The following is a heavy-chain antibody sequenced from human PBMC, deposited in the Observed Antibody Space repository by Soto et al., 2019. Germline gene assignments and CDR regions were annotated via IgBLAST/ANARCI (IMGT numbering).Heavy chain of an antibody. CDR2: IYHSGRT. CDR1: GGSINSGGYS. J-gene: IGHJ4*02. V-gene: IGHV4-30-2*01. Sequence: PSETLSLTCAVSGGSINSGGYSWSWIRQPPGKGLEWIGYIYHSGRTYYNPSLKSRVTISVDRSKNQFSLKLSSVTAADTAVYYCARVPDDWGQGTLVTVSS. CDR3: ARVPDD.